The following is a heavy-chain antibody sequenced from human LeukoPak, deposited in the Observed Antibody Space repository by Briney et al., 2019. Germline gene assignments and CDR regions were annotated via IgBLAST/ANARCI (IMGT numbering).Heavy chain of an antibody. CDR1: GFTFSSYS. D-gene: IGHD5-12*01. CDR2: ISSSSSTI. J-gene: IGHJ4*02. CDR3: ARDRYSGYDLLYDY. V-gene: IGHV3-48*02. Sequence: PGGSLRLSCAASGFTFSSYSMNWVRQAPGKGLEWVSYISSSSSTIYYADFVKGRFTISRDNAKNSLYLQMNSLRDEDTAVYYCARDRYSGYDLLYDYWGQGTLVTVSS.